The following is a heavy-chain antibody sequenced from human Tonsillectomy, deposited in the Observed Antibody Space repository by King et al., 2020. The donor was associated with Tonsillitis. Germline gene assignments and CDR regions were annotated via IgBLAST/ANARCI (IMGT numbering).Heavy chain of an antibody. CDR2: IYYSGST. Sequence: QLQESGPGLVKPSQTLSLTCTVSGGSISSGGYYWSWIRQHPGKGLEWIGYIYYSGSTYYNPSLKSRITRSEDTSKNQFSLKVSSVTAADTAVYHCARVHQAFHPVIDYWGQGTLVTVSS. CDR1: GGSISSGGYY. CDR3: ARVHQAFHPVIDY. J-gene: IGHJ4*02. V-gene: IGHV4-31*03.